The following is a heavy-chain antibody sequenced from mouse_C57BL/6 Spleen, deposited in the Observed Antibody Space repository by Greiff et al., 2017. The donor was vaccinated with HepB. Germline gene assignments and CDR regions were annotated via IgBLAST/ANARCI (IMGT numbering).Heavy chain of an antibody. J-gene: IGHJ1*03. CDR1: GYTFTSYW. CDR3: ARFLTAVVAHWYFDV. Sequence: QVQLKQPGAELVKPGASVKLSCKASGYTFTSYWMHWVKQRPGQGLEWIGMIHPNSGSTNYNEKFKSKATLTVDKSSSTAYMQLSSLTSEDSAVYYCARFLTAVVAHWYFDVWGTGTTVTVSS. CDR2: IHPNSGST. D-gene: IGHD1-1*01. V-gene: IGHV1-64*01.